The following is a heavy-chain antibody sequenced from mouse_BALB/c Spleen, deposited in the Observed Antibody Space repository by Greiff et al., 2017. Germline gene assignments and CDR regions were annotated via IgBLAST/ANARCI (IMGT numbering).Heavy chain of an antibody. V-gene: IGHV3-8*02. J-gene: IGHJ4*01. CDR3: ARLGYGNYYYAMDY. CDR2: ISYSGST. D-gene: IGHD2-1*01. Sequence: EVMLVESGPSLVKPSQTLSLTCSVTGDSITSGYWNWIRKFPGNKLEYMGYISYSGSTYYNPSLKSRISITRDTSKNQYYLQLNSVTTEDTATYYCARLGYGNYYYAMDYWGQGTSVTVSS. CDR1: GDSITSGY.